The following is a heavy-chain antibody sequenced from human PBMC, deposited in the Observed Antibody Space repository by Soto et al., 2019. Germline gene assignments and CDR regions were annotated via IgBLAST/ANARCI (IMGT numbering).Heavy chain of an antibody. J-gene: IGHJ4*02. Sequence: LSLTCTVSGGSISSGDYYWSWIRQPPGKGLEWIGYIYYSGSTYYNPSLKSRVTISVDTSKNQFSLKLSSVTAADTAVYYCARDYSGGSCPLYWGQGTLVTVSS. CDR3: ARDYSGGSCPLY. V-gene: IGHV4-30-4*01. CDR1: GGSISSGDYY. D-gene: IGHD2-15*01. CDR2: IYYSGST.